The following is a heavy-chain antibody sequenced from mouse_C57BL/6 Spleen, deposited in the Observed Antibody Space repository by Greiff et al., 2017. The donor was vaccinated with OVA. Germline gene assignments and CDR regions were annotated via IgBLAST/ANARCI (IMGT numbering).Heavy chain of an antibody. Sequence: EVNVVESGGGLVKPGGSLKLSCAASGFTFSDYGMHWVRQAPEKGLEWVAYISSGSSTIYYADTVKGRFTISRDNAKNTLFLQMTSLRSEDTAMYYCARSGVPYAMDYWGQGTSVTVSS. V-gene: IGHV5-17*01. D-gene: IGHD3-1*01. CDR2: ISSGSSTI. CDR1: GFTFSDYG. J-gene: IGHJ4*01. CDR3: ARSGVPYAMDY.